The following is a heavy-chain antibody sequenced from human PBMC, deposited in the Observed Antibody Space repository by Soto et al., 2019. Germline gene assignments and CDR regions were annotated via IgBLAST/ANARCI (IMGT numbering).Heavy chain of an antibody. CDR2: IIPIFGTA. V-gene: IGHV1-69*13. Sequence: GASVKVSCKASGGTFSSYAISWVRQSPGQGLEWMGGIIPIFGTANYAQKFQGRVTITADESTSTAYMELSSLRSEDTAVYYCARDFGYCSSTSCYDYYYYGLDVWGQGTTVTVSS. CDR3: ARDFGYCSSTSCYDYYYYGLDV. D-gene: IGHD2-2*01. J-gene: IGHJ6*02. CDR1: GGTFSSYA.